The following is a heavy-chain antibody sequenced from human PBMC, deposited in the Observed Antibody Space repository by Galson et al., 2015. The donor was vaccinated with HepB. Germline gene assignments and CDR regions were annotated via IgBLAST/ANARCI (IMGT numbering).Heavy chain of an antibody. Sequence: SVKVSCKASGYTFTGYLIHWVRQAPGQGLEWMGQINPNSGVTNYAQNFQGRVTMTRDTSISTAYMELTSLTSDDTAVYYCARDPSTSGDYWGQGTPVTVSS. CDR2: INPNSGVT. J-gene: IGHJ4*02. D-gene: IGHD4-11*01. CDR3: ARDPSTSGDY. V-gene: IGHV1-2*06. CDR1: GYTFTGYL.